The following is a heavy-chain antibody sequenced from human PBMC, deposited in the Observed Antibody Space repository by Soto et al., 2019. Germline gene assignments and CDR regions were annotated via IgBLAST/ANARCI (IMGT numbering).Heavy chain of an antibody. Sequence: EVQLLESGGGLVQPGGSLRLSCAASGFTFSSYAMSWVRQAPGKGLEWVSAISGSGGSTYYADSVKGRFTISRDNSKNTLYLQMNSLRAEDTAVYYCAKDPGHSSSWYSWFDPWGQGTLVTVSS. CDR2: ISGSGGST. V-gene: IGHV3-23*01. CDR3: AKDPGHSSSWYSWFDP. J-gene: IGHJ5*02. D-gene: IGHD6-13*01. CDR1: GFTFSSYA.